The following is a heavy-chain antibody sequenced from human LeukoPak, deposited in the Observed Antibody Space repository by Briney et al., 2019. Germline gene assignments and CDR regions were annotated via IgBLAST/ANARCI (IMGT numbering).Heavy chain of an antibody. CDR1: GFTFSSYG. D-gene: IGHD3-16*01. J-gene: IGHJ5*02. V-gene: IGHV3-30*02. Sequence: PGGSLRLSCAASGFTFSSYGMHGVGQAPGKGLEWVAFIRYDGSNKYYADSVKGRFTISRDNAKNSLYLQMNSLRAEDTAVYYCARVGPVGFDPWGQGTLVTVSS. CDR2: IRYDGSNK. CDR3: ARVGPVGFDP.